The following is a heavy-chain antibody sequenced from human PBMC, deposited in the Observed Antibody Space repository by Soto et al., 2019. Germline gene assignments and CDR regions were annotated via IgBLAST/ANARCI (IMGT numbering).Heavy chain of an antibody. CDR3: AKDHGSSSAPVNFDY. CDR2: ISYDGSNK. CDR1: GFTFSSYG. J-gene: IGHJ4*02. D-gene: IGHD6-6*01. V-gene: IGHV3-30*18. Sequence: QVQLVESGGGVVQPGRSLRLSCAASGFTFSSYGMHWVRQAPGKGLEWVAVISYDGSNKYYADSVKGRFTISRDNSKKPLYLQMNSLRAEDTAVYYCAKDHGSSSAPVNFDYWGQGTLVTVSS.